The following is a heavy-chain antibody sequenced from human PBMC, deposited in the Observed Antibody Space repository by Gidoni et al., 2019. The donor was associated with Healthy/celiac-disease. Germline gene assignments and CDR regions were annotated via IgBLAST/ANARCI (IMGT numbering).Heavy chain of an antibody. D-gene: IGHD1-26*01. Sequence: EVQLVESGGGLVKPGGSLRLSCAASGFPCSRYSMNWVRQAPGKGLAGVSSISSSRSYIYYADSVKGRFTISRDNAKNSLYLQMNSLRAEDTAVYYCAREGAYYYGMDVWCQGTAVTVSS. CDR3: AREGAYYYGMDV. CDR2: ISSSRSYI. CDR1: GFPCSRYS. V-gene: IGHV3-21*01. J-gene: IGHJ6*02.